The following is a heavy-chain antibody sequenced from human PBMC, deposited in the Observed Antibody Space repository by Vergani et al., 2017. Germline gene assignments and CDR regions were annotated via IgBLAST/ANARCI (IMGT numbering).Heavy chain of an antibody. CDR3: ARDYRKTAMVTGYYYMDV. V-gene: IGHV3-7*01. CDR1: GFTFSSYA. D-gene: IGHD5-18*01. CDR2: IKQDGSEK. J-gene: IGHJ6*03. Sequence: EVQLLESGGGLVQPGGSLRLSCAASGFTFSSYAMSWVRQAPGKGLEWVANIKQDGSEKYYVDSVKGRFTISRDNAKNSLYLQMNSLRAEDTAVYYCARDYRKTAMVTGYYYMDVWGKGTTVTVSS.